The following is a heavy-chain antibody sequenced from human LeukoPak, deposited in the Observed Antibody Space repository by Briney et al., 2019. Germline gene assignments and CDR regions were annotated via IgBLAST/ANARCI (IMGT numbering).Heavy chain of an antibody. CDR1: GFTVSSNY. CDR3: ARGYGESRGGYFDY. D-gene: IGHD4-17*01. V-gene: IGHV3-66*01. Sequence: GGSLRLSCAASGFTVSSNYMSWVRQAPGKGLEWASVIYSGGSTYYADSVKGRFTISRDNSKNTLYLQMNSLRAEDTAVYYCARGYGESRGGYFDYWGQGTLVTVSS. J-gene: IGHJ4*02. CDR2: IYSGGST.